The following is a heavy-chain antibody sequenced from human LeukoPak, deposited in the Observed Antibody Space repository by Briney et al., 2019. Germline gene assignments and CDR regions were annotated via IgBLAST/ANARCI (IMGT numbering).Heavy chain of an antibody. CDR2: ISGSGGST. D-gene: IGHD3-22*01. CDR3: ASYQEYYYDSSGQTEQKYYFDY. V-gene: IGHV3-23*01. J-gene: IGHJ4*02. Sequence: GGSLRLSCAASGFTFSSYAMSWVRQAPGKGLEWVSAISGSGGSTYYADSVKGRFTISRDNSKNTLYLQMNSLRAEDTAVYYCASYQEYYYDSSGQTEQKYYFDYWGQGTLVTVSS. CDR1: GFTFSSYA.